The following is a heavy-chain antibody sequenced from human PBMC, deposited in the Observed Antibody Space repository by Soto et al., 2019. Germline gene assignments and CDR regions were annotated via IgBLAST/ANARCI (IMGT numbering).Heavy chain of an antibody. CDR3: AGGIAARPLAY. CDR2: IYHSGST. J-gene: IGHJ4*02. V-gene: IGHV4-30-2*01. D-gene: IGHD6-6*01. CDR1: GGSISSGGYS. Sequence: QLQLQESGSGLVKPSQTLSLTCAVSGGSISSGGYSWSWIRQPPGKGLEWIGYIYHSGSTYYNPYLKSRATIPVDRSTNQFSLKLSSVTAADTAVYYCAGGIAARPLAYWGQGTLVTVAS.